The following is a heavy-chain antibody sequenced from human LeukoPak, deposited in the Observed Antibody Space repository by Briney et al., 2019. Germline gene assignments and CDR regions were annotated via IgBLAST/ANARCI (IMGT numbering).Heavy chain of an antibody. CDR2: IYTSGST. V-gene: IGHV4-4*07. J-gene: IGHJ6*02. D-gene: IGHD3-3*01. CDR3: ARDLTFFGVRGMDV. CDR1: GGSISSYY. Sequence: SETLSLTCTVSGGSISSYYWSWIRQPAGKGLEWIGRIYTSGSTNYNPSLKSRVTMSVDTSKNQFSLKLSSVTAADTAVYYCARDLTFFGVRGMDVWGQGTTVTVSS.